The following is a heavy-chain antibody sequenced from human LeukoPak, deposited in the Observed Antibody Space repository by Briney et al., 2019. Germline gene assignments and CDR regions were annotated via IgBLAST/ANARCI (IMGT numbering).Heavy chain of an antibody. J-gene: IGHJ2*01. V-gene: IGHV1-69*05. CDR1: GGTFSSYA. CDR2: IIPVFGTA. Sequence: SVKVSCKASGGTFSSYAISWVRQAPGQGLEWMGRIIPVFGTANYAQKFQGRVTITTDESTSTAYMELSSLRSGDTAVYYCARDLTKYWYFDLWGRGTLVTVSS. CDR3: ARDLTKYWYFDL. D-gene: IGHD1-14*01.